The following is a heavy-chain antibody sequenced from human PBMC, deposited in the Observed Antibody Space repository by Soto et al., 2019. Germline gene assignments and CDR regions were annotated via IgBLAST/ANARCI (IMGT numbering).Heavy chain of an antibody. CDR1: GGSTSSYY. Sequence: SETLSLTCSVSGGSTSSYYWSWIRQPPGKGLEWIGYIYYSGSTDYSPSLKSRVTMSIDTSQNQVSLKLTSVTTADTAVYYCAREIVGATGWFDPWGQGTLVTVSS. D-gene: IGHD1-26*01. CDR2: IYYSGST. CDR3: AREIVGATGWFDP. V-gene: IGHV4-59*01. J-gene: IGHJ5*02.